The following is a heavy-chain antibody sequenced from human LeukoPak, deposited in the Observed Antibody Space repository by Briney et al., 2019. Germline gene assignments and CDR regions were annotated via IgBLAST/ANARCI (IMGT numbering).Heavy chain of an antibody. Sequence: ASVKVSCKASGGTFSSYAISWVRQAPGQGLEWMGGIIPIFGTANYAQKFQGRVTITADESTSTAYMELSSLRSEDTAVYYCARDQGYCSSTSCYALGAYFDYWGQGTLVTVSP. CDR2: IIPIFGTA. CDR3: ARDQGYCSSTSCYALGAYFDY. V-gene: IGHV1-69*13. D-gene: IGHD2-2*01. CDR1: GGTFSSYA. J-gene: IGHJ4*02.